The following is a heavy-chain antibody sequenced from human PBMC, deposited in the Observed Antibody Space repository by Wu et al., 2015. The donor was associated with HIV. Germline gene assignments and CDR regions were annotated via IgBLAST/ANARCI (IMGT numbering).Heavy chain of an antibody. CDR2: IIPLIGTT. Sequence: QVRLLQSGAEVKTPGSSVKVPCLTSGYTFNRYPINWLRQVPGQGLEWMGVIIPLIGTTHYSQKFQGRLTISTGASATTAYLELRNLTSDDTALYFCAREGYDDKSHQFLVDLFLRLWMVWGQGTVVLVSS. CDR1: GYTFNRYP. J-gene: IGHJ4*02. D-gene: IGHD3-16*01. CDR3: AREGYDDKSHQFLVDLFLRLWMV. V-gene: IGHV1-69*05.